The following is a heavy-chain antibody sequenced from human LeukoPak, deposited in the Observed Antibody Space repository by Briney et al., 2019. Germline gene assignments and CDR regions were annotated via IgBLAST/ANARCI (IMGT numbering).Heavy chain of an antibody. CDR1: GGSISSYY. J-gene: IGHJ5*02. CDR2: IYYSGST. V-gene: IGHV4-59*01. CDR3: ARAGAWQIDP. Sequence: PSETLALTCTVSGGSISSYYWSWIRQPPGKGLEWIGYIYYSGSTNYNPSLKSRVTISVDTSKNQFSLKLSSVTAADTAVYYCARAGAWQIDPWGQGTLVTVSS. D-gene: IGHD3-10*01.